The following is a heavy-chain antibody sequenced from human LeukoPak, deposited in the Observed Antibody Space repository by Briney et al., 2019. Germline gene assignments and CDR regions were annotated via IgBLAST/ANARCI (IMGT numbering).Heavy chain of an antibody. V-gene: IGHV4-59*08. D-gene: IGHD6-19*01. CDR2: IYYSGST. CDR3: ASLTASDSSGVDY. J-gene: IGHJ4*02. Sequence: KPSETLSLTCTVSGGSISSYYWSWIRQPPGKGLEWIGYIYYSGSTNYNPSLKSRVTISVDTSKNQFSLKLSSVTAADTAVYYCASLTASDSSGVDYWGQGTLVTVSS. CDR1: GGSISSYY.